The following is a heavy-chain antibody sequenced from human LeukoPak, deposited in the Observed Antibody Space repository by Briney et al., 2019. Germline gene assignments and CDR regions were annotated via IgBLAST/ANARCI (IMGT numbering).Heavy chain of an antibody. J-gene: IGHJ3*01. V-gene: IGHV3-53*01. Sequence: GGSLRLSCAASGLTVSSNYMSWVRQAPGKGLEWVSVIYSGGSTYYADSVKGRFTISRDNSKNTLYLQMNSLRAEDTAVYYCWGYHYYGSGRDAFEVWGQGTMVTVSS. CDR3: WGYHYYGSGRDAFEV. CDR2: IYSGGST. CDR1: GLTVSSNY. D-gene: IGHD3-10*01.